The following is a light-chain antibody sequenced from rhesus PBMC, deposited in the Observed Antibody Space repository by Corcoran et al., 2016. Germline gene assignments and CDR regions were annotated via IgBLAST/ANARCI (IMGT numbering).Light chain of an antibody. V-gene: IGKV1-74*01. CDR1: ENVNNY. J-gene: IGKJ2*01. CDR2: EAS. Sequence: DIQMTQSPSSLSASVGDRVTITCRARENVNNYLNWYQQKPGKSPKLLIAEASTLQSGVPSRFSGSGSWIDYTLTLSGLQPEYVATYYCQHGYGNPYSFGQGTKVEIK. CDR3: QHGYGNPYS.